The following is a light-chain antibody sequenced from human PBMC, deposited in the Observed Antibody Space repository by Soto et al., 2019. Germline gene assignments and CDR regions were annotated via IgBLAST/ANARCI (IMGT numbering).Light chain of an antibody. CDR1: QGVSNSY. CDR3: QQYSSSPLT. Sequence: EIVLTQSPGTLSLSPGERATLSCRASQGVSNSYLAWYQQKPGQAPRLLIYDASSRATGIPDRFSGSGSGTDFTLTISRLEPEDFALYYCQQYSSSPLTFDQGTKVEIK. CDR2: DAS. J-gene: IGKJ1*01. V-gene: IGKV3-20*01.